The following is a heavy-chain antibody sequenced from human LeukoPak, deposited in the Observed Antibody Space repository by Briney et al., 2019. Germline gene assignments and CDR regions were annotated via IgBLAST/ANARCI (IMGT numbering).Heavy chain of an antibody. Sequence: SETLSLTCAVYGGSFSGYYWSWIRQPPGKGLEWIGEINHSGSTNYNPSLKSRVTISVDTSKNQFSLKLSSVTAADTAVYYCARHPIEMATITCVDYWGQGTLVTVSS. V-gene: IGHV4-34*01. CDR1: GGSFSGYY. J-gene: IGHJ4*02. CDR2: INHSGST. CDR3: ARHPIEMATITCVDY. D-gene: IGHD5-24*01.